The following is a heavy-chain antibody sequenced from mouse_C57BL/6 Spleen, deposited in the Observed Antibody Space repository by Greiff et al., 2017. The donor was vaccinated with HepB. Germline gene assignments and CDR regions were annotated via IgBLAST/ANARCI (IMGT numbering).Heavy chain of an antibody. CDR2: IKPNNGGT. CDR1: GYTFTDYY. Sequence: EVQLQQSGPELVKPGASVKISCKASGYTFTDYYMNWVKQSHGKSLEWIGDIKPNNGGTSYNQKFKGKATLTVDKSSSTAYMELRSVTSEDSAVYYYARGGLLRAMDYWGQGTSVTVSS. J-gene: IGHJ4*01. D-gene: IGHD2-3*01. CDR3: ARGGLLRAMDY. V-gene: IGHV1-26*01.